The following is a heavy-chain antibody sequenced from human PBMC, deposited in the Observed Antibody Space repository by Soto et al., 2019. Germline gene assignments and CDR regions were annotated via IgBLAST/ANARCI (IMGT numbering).Heavy chain of an antibody. V-gene: IGHV4-31*03. J-gene: IGHJ5*02. CDR2: IYYSGST. D-gene: IGHD3-10*01. CDR3: TRGGNYYGSGGIDP. Sequence: QVQLQESGPGLVKPSQTLFLTCTVSGGSISSGGYYWSWIRQHPGKGLEWIGYIYYSGSTYYNPSLKSRVTISVDTSKNQFSLKLSSVTAADTAVYYCTRGGNYYGSGGIDPWGQGTLVTVSS. CDR1: GGSISSGGYY.